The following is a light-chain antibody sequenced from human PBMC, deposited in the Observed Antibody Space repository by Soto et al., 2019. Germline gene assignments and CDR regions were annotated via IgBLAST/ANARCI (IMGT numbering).Light chain of an antibody. Sequence: AIPMTQSPSSLSASVGDRVTITCRASQGIRNDLGWYQQKPGKAPKLLLYAASSLRSGVPSRFSGSGSGTDFTLTISSLQPEDFATYYCLQDNNYPRTFGQGTKVEVK. CDR3: LQDNNYPRT. CDR2: AAS. CDR1: QGIRND. V-gene: IGKV1-6*01. J-gene: IGKJ1*01.